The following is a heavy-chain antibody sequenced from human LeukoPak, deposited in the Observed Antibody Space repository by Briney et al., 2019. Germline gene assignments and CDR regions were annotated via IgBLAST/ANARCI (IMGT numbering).Heavy chain of an antibody. Sequence: GGSLRLSCSPSGFTFNTYSMYWVHQAPGKGLEWVSYINSAGSTMYYADSVKGRFTVSRDNAKNSLYLEMNTLRAEDTAVYYCARDHLGYSFDYWGQGTLVTVSS. V-gene: IGHV3-48*04. CDR1: GFTFNTYS. CDR3: ARDHLGYSFDY. CDR2: INSAGSTM. D-gene: IGHD3-22*01. J-gene: IGHJ4*02.